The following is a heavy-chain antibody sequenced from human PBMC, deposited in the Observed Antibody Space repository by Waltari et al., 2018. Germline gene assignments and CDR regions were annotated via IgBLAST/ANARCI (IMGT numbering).Heavy chain of an antibody. CDR3: ARHWKRSGYRFDP. CDR2: IYYSGST. J-gene: IGHJ5*02. V-gene: IGHV4-39*01. CDR1: GGPISSSRYY. Sequence: QLQLQESGPGLVKPSETLSLTCTVPGGPISSSRYYWGWLRQSPGKGLEWIGSIYYSGSTYYNPTLKSRVTISGDTSKNQFSLKLSSVTAADTAVYYCARHWKRSGYRFDPWGQGTLVTVSS. D-gene: IGHD5-12*01.